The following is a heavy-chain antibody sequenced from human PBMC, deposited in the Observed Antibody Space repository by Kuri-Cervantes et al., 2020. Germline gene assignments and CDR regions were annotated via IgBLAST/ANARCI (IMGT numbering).Heavy chain of an antibody. CDR2: IYYSGST. J-gene: IGHJ4*02. Sequence: SETLSLTCTVSGGSISSYYWSWIRQPPGKGLEWIGYIYYSGSTNYNPSLKSRVTISVDTSKNQFSLKLSSVTAADTAVYYCARESLHLSSGSLDYWGQGTLVTVSS. D-gene: IGHD6-25*01. V-gene: IGHV4-59*01. CDR3: ARESLHLSSGSLDY. CDR1: GGSISSYY.